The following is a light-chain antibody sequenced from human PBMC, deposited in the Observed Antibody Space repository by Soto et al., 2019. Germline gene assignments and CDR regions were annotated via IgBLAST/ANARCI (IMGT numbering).Light chain of an antibody. CDR1: QGISNY. CDR2: AAS. CDR3: QQYYSYPPLT. J-gene: IGKJ4*01. V-gene: IGKV1-8*01. Sequence: QLTQSPSFLSASIGDRVTITCRASQGISNYLAWYQQKPGKAPKLLIYAASTLQSGVPSRFSGSGSGTDFTLTISCLQSEDFATYYCQQYYSYPPLTFGGGTKVDIK.